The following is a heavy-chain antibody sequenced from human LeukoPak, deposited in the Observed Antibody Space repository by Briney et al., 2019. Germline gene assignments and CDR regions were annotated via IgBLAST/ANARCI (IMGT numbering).Heavy chain of an antibody. D-gene: IGHD3-22*01. CDR3: ARGISGYGFDY. J-gene: IGHJ4*02. CDR1: GGTFSSYA. CDR2: IIPIFGTA. Sequence: SVKVSCKASGGTFSSYAISWARQAPGQGLEWMGGIIPIFGTANYAQKFQGRVTVTADESTSTAYMELSSLRSEDTAVYYCARGISGYGFDYWGQGTLVTVSS. V-gene: IGHV1-69*13.